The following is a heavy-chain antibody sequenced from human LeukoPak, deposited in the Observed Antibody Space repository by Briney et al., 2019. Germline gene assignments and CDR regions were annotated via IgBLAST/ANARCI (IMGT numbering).Heavy chain of an antibody. D-gene: IGHD3-16*02. CDR1: GYRFNSYW. V-gene: IGHV5-51*01. Sequence: GESLKISCKGFGYRFNSYWIAWVRQMPGKGLEWMGIIYPGDSDTTYSPSFRGQVTISADKSISTAYLQWSSLKASDTAIYCCARQGGYHDYWGQGTLVTVSS. CDR3: ARQGGYHDY. J-gene: IGHJ4*02. CDR2: IYPGDSDT.